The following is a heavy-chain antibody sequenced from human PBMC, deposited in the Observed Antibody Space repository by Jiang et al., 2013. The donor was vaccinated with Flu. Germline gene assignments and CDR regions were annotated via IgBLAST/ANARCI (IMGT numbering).Heavy chain of an antibody. CDR1: SYA. CDR2: TSGNGDGR. V-gene: IGHV3-23*01. J-gene: IGHJ4*02. Sequence: SYAMSWVRPGLHGKGAWSGSSATSGNGDGRHYADSVKGRFTISRDNSKNTLYLQMNSLRAEDTAVYYCAKLVDYFDSSGNFDYWGQGTLVTVSS. CDR3: AKLVDYFDSSGNFDY. D-gene: IGHD3-22*01.